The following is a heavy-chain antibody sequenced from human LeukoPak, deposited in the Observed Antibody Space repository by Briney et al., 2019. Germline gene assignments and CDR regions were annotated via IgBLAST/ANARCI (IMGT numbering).Heavy chain of an antibody. CDR1: GDSISSGSNY. D-gene: IGHD3-10*01. CDR2: IYTSGST. J-gene: IGHJ4*02. CDR3: ARGDTYYYGSREAYFDY. Sequence: NLSQTLSLTCTVSGDSISSGSNYWGWIRKPAGKGLEGIGRIYTSGSTNYNPSLKSRVTISVSTSKNQFSLKLSSVTAADTAVYYCARGDTYYYGSREAYFDYWGQGTLVTVSS. V-gene: IGHV4-61*02.